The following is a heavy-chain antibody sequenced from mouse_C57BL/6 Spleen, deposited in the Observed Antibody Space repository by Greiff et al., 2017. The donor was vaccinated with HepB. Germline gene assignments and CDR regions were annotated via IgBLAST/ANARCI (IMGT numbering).Heavy chain of an antibody. Sequence: QVQLKQSGAELVRPGASVTLSCKASGYTFTDYEMHWVKQTPVHGLEWIGAIDPETGGTAYNQKFKGKAILTADKSSSTAYMELRSLTSEDSAVYYCTRVRRGDAMDYWGQGTSVTVSS. D-gene: IGHD3-3*01. V-gene: IGHV1-15*01. J-gene: IGHJ4*01. CDR1: GYTFTDYE. CDR3: TRVRRGDAMDY. CDR2: IDPETGGT.